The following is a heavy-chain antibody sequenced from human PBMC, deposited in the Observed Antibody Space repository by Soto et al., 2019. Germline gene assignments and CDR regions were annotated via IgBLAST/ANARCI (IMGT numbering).Heavy chain of an antibody. Sequence: QVQLVESGGGVVQPGRSLRLSCAASGFIFSGYSMHWVRQAPGKGLEWVAVISYDGSNKYYADSVKGRFTISRDNSKNTLYLQITSLRAEDTTVYYCARDLGVRVVRGVTHYYYYGMDVWGQGTTVTVS. D-gene: IGHD3-10*01. J-gene: IGHJ6*02. V-gene: IGHV3-30-3*01. CDR1: GFIFSGYS. CDR2: ISYDGSNK. CDR3: ARDLGVRVVRGVTHYYYYGMDV.